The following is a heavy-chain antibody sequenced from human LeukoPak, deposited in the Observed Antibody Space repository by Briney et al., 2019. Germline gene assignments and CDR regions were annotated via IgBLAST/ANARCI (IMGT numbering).Heavy chain of an antibody. CDR1: GFTFSSYN. CDR2: ISGSSSYI. D-gene: IGHD2-2*01. Sequence: GGSLRLSCAASGFTFSSYNMNWVRQAPGKGLEWVSSISGSSSYIYYADSVKGRFTISRDNAKNSLYLQMNSLRAEDTAVYYCARDRQTSCSSITCSFDHFHYWGQGTLVTVSS. V-gene: IGHV3-21*01. J-gene: IGHJ4*02. CDR3: ARDRQTSCSSITCSFDHFHY.